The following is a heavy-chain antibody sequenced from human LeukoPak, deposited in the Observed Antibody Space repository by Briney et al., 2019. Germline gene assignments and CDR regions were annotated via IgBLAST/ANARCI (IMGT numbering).Heavy chain of an antibody. CDR2: ISSDGNSK. Sequence: GGSLRLSCAASGFSFSSYSIHWVRQAPGKGLEWVAVISSDGNSKNFALSVKGRFAISRDNSKNTLYLQMNSLRAEDTAVYYCAREGSSSWYYYYYMDVWGKGTTVTVSS. CDR1: GFSFSSYS. J-gene: IGHJ6*03. D-gene: IGHD6-13*01. CDR3: AREGSSSWYYYYYMDV. V-gene: IGHV3-30*09.